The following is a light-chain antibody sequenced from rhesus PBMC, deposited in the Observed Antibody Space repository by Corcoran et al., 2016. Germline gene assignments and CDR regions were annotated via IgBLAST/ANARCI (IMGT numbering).Light chain of an antibody. V-gene: IGKV1-28*01. CDR1: QGISSY. CDR3: LQHNSYPWT. CDR2: AAS. Sequence: DIQMTQSPSSLSASVGDTVTITCRASQGISSYLNWFQQKPGKAPKILIYAASSLESGVPSRFSGIGSGTEFTLTISSLQPEDFAAYYCLQHNSYPWTFGQETKVEIK. J-gene: IGKJ1*01.